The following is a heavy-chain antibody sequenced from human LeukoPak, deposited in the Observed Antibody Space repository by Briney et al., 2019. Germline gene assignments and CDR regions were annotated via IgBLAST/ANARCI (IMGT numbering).Heavy chain of an antibody. CDR2: ISSSSSTI. Sequence: PGGSLRLSCAASGFTFSTYGMNWVRQAPGKGLEWVSYISSSSSTIYYADSVKGRFTISRDNAKNSLYLQMNSLRAEDTAVYYCARDGSYDSTIWGQGTMVTVSS. V-gene: IGHV3-48*01. D-gene: IGHD3-22*01. J-gene: IGHJ3*02. CDR3: ARDGSYDSTI. CDR1: GFTFSTYG.